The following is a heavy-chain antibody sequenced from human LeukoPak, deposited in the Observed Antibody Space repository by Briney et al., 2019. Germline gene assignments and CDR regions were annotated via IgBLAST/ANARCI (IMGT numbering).Heavy chain of an antibody. CDR3: ARDNVGSSPYHFDY. CDR2: IIPIFGTA. CDR1: GGTFSSYA. Sequence: VASVKVSCKASGGTFSSYAMSWVRQAPGQGLEWMGRIIPIFGTANYAQKFQGRVTITTDESTSTAYMELSSLRSEDTAVYYCARDNVGSSPYHFDYWGQGTLVTVSS. J-gene: IGHJ4*02. D-gene: IGHD6-6*01. V-gene: IGHV1-69*05.